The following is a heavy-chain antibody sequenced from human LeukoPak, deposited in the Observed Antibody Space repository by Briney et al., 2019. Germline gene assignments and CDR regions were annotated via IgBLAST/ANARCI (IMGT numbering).Heavy chain of an antibody. CDR1: GFTLSSYW. CDR3: VRVYDSSGYYFPFFDY. Sequence: GGSLRLSCAPSGFTLSSYWMSWVRQPPGPGLEWVVNIKQDGSEKYYLESVTGRFTIPRGHAKKSLYLQMNRRRAEVTAVYYCVRVYDSSGYYFPFFDYWGQGTLVTVSS. V-gene: IGHV3-7*01. D-gene: IGHD3-22*01. J-gene: IGHJ4*02. CDR2: IKQDGSEK.